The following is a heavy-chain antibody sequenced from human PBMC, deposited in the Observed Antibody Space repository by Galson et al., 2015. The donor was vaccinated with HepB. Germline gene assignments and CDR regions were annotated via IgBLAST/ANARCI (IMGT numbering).Heavy chain of an antibody. V-gene: IGHV3-33*01. CDR2: IWYDGSNK. D-gene: IGHD4-17*01. CDR3: ARVGSSYGDSRGGLDY. J-gene: IGHJ4*02. CDR1: GFTFSSYG. Sequence: SLRLSCAASGFTFSSYGMHWVRQAPGKGLEWVAVIWYDGSNKYYADSVKGRFTISRDNSKNTLYLQMNSLRAEDTAVYYCARVGSSYGDSRGGLDYWGQGTLVTVSS.